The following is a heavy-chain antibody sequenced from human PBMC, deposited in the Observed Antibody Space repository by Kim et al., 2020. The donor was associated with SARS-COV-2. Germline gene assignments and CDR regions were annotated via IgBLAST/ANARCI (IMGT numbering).Heavy chain of an antibody. CDR1: NGSITDSNW. CDR2: IFHNGAT. V-gene: IGHV4-4*02. J-gene: IGHJ5*02. Sequence: SETLSLTCAVSNGSITDSNWWTWVRQPPGKGLECIGEIFHNGATNYSPPLKSRLIMSVDKSRNQFSLKLTSVLAADTAVYFCARGRRPRGLTLGEIDTWGQGMLVTVSS. D-gene: IGHD1-26*01. CDR3: ARGRRPRGLTLGEIDT.